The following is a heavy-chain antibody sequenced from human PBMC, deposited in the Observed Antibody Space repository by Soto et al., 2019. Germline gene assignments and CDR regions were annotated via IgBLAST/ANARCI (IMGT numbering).Heavy chain of an antibody. Sequence: PGGSLRLSCAASGFTFSSSEMYWVRQAPGKGLEWISYIHPGGQTIWYAESVKGRFTISRDNAKHSVYLQMNSLRAEDTAVYYCARRGSRWGRGTKVTVSS. J-gene: IGHJ3*01. CDR3: ARRGSR. D-gene: IGHD2-15*01. V-gene: IGHV3-48*03. CDR2: IHPGGQTI. CDR1: GFTFSSSE.